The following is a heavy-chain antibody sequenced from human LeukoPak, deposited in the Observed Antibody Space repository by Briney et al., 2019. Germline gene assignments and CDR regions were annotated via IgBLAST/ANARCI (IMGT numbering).Heavy chain of an antibody. Sequence: ASVKVSCKASGYTFTSYGISWVRQAPGQGLEWMGWISAYNGNTNYAQKLQGRVTMTTDTSTSTAYMELRSLRSDDTAVYYCASTGSRYYYYYYGTDVWGQGTTVTVSS. D-gene: IGHD2-8*02. CDR3: ASTGSRYYYYYYGTDV. CDR2: ISAYNGNT. V-gene: IGHV1-18*01. J-gene: IGHJ6*02. CDR1: GYTFTSYG.